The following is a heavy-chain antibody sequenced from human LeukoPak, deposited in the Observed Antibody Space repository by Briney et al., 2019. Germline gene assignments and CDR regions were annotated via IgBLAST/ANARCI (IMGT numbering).Heavy chain of an antibody. Sequence: ASVKVSCKASGYTFTSYGISWVRQAPGRGLEWMGWISAYNGNTNYAQKLQGRVTMTTDTSTSTAYMELRSLRSDDTAVYYCARETFLTYYYDSSGLEIWGQGTMVTVSS. V-gene: IGHV1-18*01. J-gene: IGHJ3*02. CDR2: ISAYNGNT. CDR1: GYTFTSYG. CDR3: ARETFLTYYYDSSGLEI. D-gene: IGHD3-22*01.